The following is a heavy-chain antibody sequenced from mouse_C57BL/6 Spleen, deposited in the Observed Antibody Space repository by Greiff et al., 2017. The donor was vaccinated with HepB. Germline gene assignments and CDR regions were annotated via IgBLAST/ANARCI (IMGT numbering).Heavy chain of an antibody. D-gene: IGHD1-1*01. CDR2: IYPRSGNT. Sequence: QVQLQQSGAELARPGASVKLSCKASGYTFTSYGISWVKQRTGQGLEWIGEIYPRSGNTYYNEKFKGKATLTADKSSSTAYMELRSLTSEDSAVYFWARFYGSSPDYYAMDYWGQGTSVTVSS. V-gene: IGHV1-81*01. CDR3: ARFYGSSPDYYAMDY. J-gene: IGHJ4*01. CDR1: GYTFTSYG.